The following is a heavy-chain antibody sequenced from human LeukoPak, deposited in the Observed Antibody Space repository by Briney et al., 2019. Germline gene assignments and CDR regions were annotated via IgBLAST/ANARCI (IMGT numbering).Heavy chain of an antibody. Sequence: SETLSLTCAVSGGSISGYYCTWIRQPPGKGLEWIGYIYYSGITNFNPSLTSRVTASVDTSNNQFSLNLSSVTAADTAVYCCARSLRYCSGGNCYYTMDVWGQGTTVTVSS. CDR3: ARSLRYCSGGNCYYTMDV. V-gene: IGHV4-59*01. J-gene: IGHJ6*02. CDR2: IYYSGIT. D-gene: IGHD2-15*01. CDR1: GGSISGYY.